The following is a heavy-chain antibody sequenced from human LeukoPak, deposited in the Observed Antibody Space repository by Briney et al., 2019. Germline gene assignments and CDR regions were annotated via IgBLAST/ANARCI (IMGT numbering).Heavy chain of an antibody. J-gene: IGHJ3*02. CDR2: MGSDGYTR. Sequence: GGSLRLSCVASGFTFSGCEMNWVRQPPGKGLEWVSYMGSDGYTRLYPDSVKGRFTISRDNAKNTLYLQMNSLRVEDTAVYYCARGTGYSVFDIWGQGTMVTVSS. CDR3: ARGTGYSVFDI. V-gene: IGHV3-48*03. D-gene: IGHD1-26*01. CDR1: GFTFSGCE.